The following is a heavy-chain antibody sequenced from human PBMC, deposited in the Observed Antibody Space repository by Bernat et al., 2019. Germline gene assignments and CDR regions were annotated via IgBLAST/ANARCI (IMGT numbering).Heavy chain of an antibody. J-gene: IGHJ4*02. V-gene: IGHV3-23*01. CDR2: ISGSGGST. Sequence: EVQLLESGGGLVQPGGSLRLSCAASGFTFSSYAMSWVRQAPGKGLEWVSAISGSGGSTYYADAVKGRFTISRDNSKNTLYLQMNSLRAEDTAVYYCARENTWDVDTAMPGDYWGQGTLVTVSS. CDR1: GFTFSSYA. CDR3: ARENTWDVDTAMPGDY. D-gene: IGHD5-18*01.